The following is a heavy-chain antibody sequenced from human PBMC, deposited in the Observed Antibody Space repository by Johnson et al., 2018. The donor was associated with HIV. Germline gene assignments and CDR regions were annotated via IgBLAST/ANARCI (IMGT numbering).Heavy chain of an antibody. Sequence: QVQLVESGGGVVQPGGSLRLSCVASGFTFSSDGIHWVRQAPGKGREWVAFIRYDGSNKYYAVPVKGRFTISRDNSKNTLYLQMNSLRAEDTDVYYCARTTRYFYCDAFDIWGRGTMVTVSS. J-gene: IGHJ3*02. CDR1: GFTFSSDG. V-gene: IGHV3-30*02. D-gene: IGHD3-9*01. CDR2: IRYDGSNK. CDR3: ARTTRYFYCDAFDI.